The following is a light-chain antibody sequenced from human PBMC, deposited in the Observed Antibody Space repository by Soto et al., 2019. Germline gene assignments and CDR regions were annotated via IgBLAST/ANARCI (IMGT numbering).Light chain of an antibody. CDR2: GAS. CDR3: QQYGSSPYT. J-gene: IGKJ2*01. CDR1: QSVSSNY. V-gene: IGKV3-20*01. Sequence: EIVLTQSPGTLSLSPGERATLSCRASQSVSSNYLAWYQQKPGQTPRLLIYGASSRATGIPDRFSGSGSGTDFILTISRLEPDDFAVYYCQQYGSSPYTFGEGTKLEIK.